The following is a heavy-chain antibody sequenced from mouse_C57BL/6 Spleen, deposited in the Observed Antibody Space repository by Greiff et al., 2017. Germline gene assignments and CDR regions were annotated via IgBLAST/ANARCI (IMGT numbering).Heavy chain of an antibody. CDR2: VYPRDGST. V-gene: IGHV1-85*01. D-gene: IGHD1-1*01. CDR1: GYTFTSYD. J-gene: IGHJ4*01. Sequence: VQLQQSGPELVKPGASVTLSCTASGYTFTSYDINWVKQRPGQGREWIGWVYPRDGSTKYNEKFKGKATLTVDTSSSTAYVELHSLTSEDSAVYFCARETVVATRGAMDYWGQGTSVTVSS. CDR3: ARETVVATRGAMDY.